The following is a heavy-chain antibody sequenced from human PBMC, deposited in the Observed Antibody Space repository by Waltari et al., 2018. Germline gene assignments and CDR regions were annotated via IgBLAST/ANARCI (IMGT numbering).Heavy chain of an antibody. CDR2: INPSGGGT. Sequence: QVQLVQSGAEVKRPGAAVKVSCTASGSTFTDFSMHWVRQAPGQGLEWMGIINPSGGGTTYTQKFQDRVTMTRDTSTNTVYMELSSLRSEDTAVYYCARAGTTLIWGVAEWGQGTLVTVSS. CDR1: GSTFTDFS. D-gene: IGHD3-10*01. J-gene: IGHJ4*02. CDR3: ARAGTTLIWGVAE. V-gene: IGHV1-46*01.